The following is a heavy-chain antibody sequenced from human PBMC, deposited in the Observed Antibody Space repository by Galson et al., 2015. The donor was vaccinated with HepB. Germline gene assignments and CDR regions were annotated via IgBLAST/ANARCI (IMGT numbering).Heavy chain of an antibody. V-gene: IGHV1-2*06. CDR1: GYTFTGYY. J-gene: IGHJ5*02. CDR3: ARDGYRSSWPENWFDP. D-gene: IGHD6-13*01. Sequence: SVKVSCKASGYTFTGYYMHWVRQASGQGLEWIGRINPNSGGTHYAQKFQGRVTMTRDTSISTAYVELSRLRSDDTAVYYCARDGYRSSWPENWFDPWGQGTLVTVSS. CDR2: INPNSGGT.